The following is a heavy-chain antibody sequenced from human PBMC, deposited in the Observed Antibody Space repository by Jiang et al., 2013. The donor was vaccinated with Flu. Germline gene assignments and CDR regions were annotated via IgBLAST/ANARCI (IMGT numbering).Heavy chain of an antibody. D-gene: IGHD4-23*01. CDR2: IYYSGST. CDR1: GGSISSGDYY. CDR3: ARAGTTVVTVDFDY. Sequence: GSGLVKPSQTLSLTCTVSGGSISSGDYYWSWIRQPPGKGLEWIGYIYYSGSTYYNPSLKSRVTISVDTSKNQFSLKLSSVTAADTAVYYCARAGTTVVTVDFDYWGQGTLVTVSS. V-gene: IGHV4-30-4*01. J-gene: IGHJ4*02.